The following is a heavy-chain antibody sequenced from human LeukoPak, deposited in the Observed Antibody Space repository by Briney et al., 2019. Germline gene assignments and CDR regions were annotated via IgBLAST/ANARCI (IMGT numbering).Heavy chain of an antibody. CDR1: GFTFSSYA. D-gene: IGHD2-2*01. CDR2: ISGSGGST. Sequence: GGSLRLSCAASGFTFSSYAMSWVRQAPGKELEWVSAISGSGGSTYYADSVKGRFTISRDNSKNTLYLQMNSLRAEDTAVYYCAKDVEVAVYRSSTGCYPTCYFDYWGQGTLVTVSS. CDR3: AKDVEVAVYRSSTGCYPTCYFDY. V-gene: IGHV3-23*01. J-gene: IGHJ4*02.